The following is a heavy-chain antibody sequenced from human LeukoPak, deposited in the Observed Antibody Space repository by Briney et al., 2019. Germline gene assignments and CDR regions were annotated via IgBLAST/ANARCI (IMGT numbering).Heavy chain of an antibody. CDR3: AKDPAVACHYYFDY. V-gene: IGHV3-30*18. Sequence: GGSLRLSCAASGFTFSSYGMHWVRQAPGKGLEWVAVISYDGSNKYYADSVKGRFTISRDNSKNTLYLQMNSLRAEDTAVYYCAKDPAVACHYYFDYWGQGTLGTGSS. CDR1: GFTFSSYG. J-gene: IGHJ4*02. CDR2: ISYDGSNK. D-gene: IGHD6-19*01.